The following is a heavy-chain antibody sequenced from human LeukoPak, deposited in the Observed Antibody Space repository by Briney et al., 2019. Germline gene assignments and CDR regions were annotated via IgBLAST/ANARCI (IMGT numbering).Heavy chain of an antibody. J-gene: IGHJ5*01. CDR3: TRAGYSSGFDS. Sequence: GGSLRLSCAASGFIFSGYWMHWVRQAPGKGLVWVSRINSDGYSITYADSVKGRFTISRDNAKNTLYLQMNSLIAEDTAVYFCTRAGYSSGFDSWGQGTLVTVSS. D-gene: IGHD6-19*01. CDR2: INSDGYSI. V-gene: IGHV3-74*03. CDR1: GFIFSGYW.